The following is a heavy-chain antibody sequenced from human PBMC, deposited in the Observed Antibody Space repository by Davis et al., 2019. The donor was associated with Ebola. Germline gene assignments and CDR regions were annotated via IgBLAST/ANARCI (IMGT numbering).Heavy chain of an antibody. D-gene: IGHD3-10*01. V-gene: IGHV4-39*07. J-gene: IGHJ6*02. Sequence: PGGSLRLSCAASGFTFSKHWMAWVRQAPGKGLEWIGTIYYSGSTYYNPSLKSRVTISVDTSKNQFSLKVRSLTAADTAVYYCAREEAYYYGSGSWHYGVDVWAKGPRSPSP. CDR2: IYYSGST. CDR1: GFTFSKHW. CDR3: AREEAYYYGSGSWHYGVDV.